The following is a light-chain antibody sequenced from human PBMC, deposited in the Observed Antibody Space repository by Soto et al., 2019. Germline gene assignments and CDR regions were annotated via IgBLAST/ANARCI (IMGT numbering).Light chain of an antibody. CDR3: QQVKSYPRT. V-gene: IGKV1-5*01. J-gene: IGKJ4*01. CDR2: EES. CDR1: QSISSW. Sequence: DIQMTQSPSTLSASVGDRVIITCRASQSISSWLAWYQQKPGKVPNLLIYEESTLHSGVPSRFSGRKVGTQFILTIDSLQPEDFATYYCQQVKSYPRTFGGGTKVDIK.